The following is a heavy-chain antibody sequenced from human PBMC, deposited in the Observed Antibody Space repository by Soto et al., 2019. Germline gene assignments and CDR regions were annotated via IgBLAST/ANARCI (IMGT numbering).Heavy chain of an antibody. D-gene: IGHD3-22*01. J-gene: IGHJ4*02. CDR3: ARGYYYDSSGYYPDY. CDR1: GFTFSTYG. Sequence: QVQLVESGGGVVQPGRSLRLSCAASGFTFSTYGMHWVRQAPGKGLEWVALIWYDGSNKYYADSVKGRFTISRDNSKNTLYLQMDSLRAEDTAVYFCARGYYYDSSGYYPDYWGQGSLVTVSS. CDR2: IWYDGSNK. V-gene: IGHV3-33*01.